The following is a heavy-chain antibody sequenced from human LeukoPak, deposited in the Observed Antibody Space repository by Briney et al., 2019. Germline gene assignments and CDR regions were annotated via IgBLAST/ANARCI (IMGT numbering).Heavy chain of an antibody. D-gene: IGHD2-15*01. CDR1: GYTFTSYG. V-gene: IGHV1-18*01. Sequence: GASVKVSCKASGYTFTSYGFSRVRPGPGQGLEWMGLTSTYNGNTDYAQKLQGRVTMTTDTSTRTAYMELRSLRSDDTAVYYCARGDCSGGICYYYYGMDVWGQGTTVTVSS. CDR2: TSTYNGNT. CDR3: ARGDCSGGICYYYYGMDV. J-gene: IGHJ6*02.